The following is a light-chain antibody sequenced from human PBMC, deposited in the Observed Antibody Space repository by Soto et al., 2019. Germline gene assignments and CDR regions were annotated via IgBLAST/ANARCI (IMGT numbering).Light chain of an antibody. CDR1: QDINNS. Sequence: DIQMTQSPSSLSASVGDRVTITCQASQDINNSLNWYQQKPGKAPKLLIYDASNLETGVPSRFSGGGSGTDFTFTIRSLQPEDGATYYCQHYDNVLALTFGGGTKVEI. J-gene: IGKJ4*01. V-gene: IGKV1-33*01. CDR2: DAS. CDR3: QHYDNVLALT.